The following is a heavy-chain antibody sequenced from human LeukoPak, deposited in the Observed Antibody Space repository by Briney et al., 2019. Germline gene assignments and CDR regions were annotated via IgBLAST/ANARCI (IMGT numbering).Heavy chain of an antibody. Sequence: PSETLSLTCTVSGASITSYYWSWIRQPPGKGLEWIGYIYYSGSTNYNPSLKSRVTISADTSKNQFSLKLSSVTAADTAVYYCARNIAGIAAAGIDYWGQGTLRTVSS. D-gene: IGHD6-13*01. V-gene: IGHV4-59*01. CDR3: ARNIAGIAAAGIDY. CDR2: IYYSGST. CDR1: GASITSYY. J-gene: IGHJ4*02.